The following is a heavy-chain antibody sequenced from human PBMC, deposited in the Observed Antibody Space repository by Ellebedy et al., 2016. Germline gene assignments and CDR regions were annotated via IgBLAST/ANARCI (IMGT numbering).Heavy chain of an antibody. J-gene: IGHJ4*02. Sequence: GESLKISCAASGLTFSNVWMSWVRQAPGKGLEWVCRIIKTSDGGTTDYAAPVKGRFTISRDDSKDTVYLQMNSLNSDDTAVYYCTTGGGYTSGLTRAYWGQGTLVTVSS. CDR1: GLTFSNVW. CDR2: IIKTSDGGTT. D-gene: IGHD6-19*01. CDR3: TTGGGYTSGLTRAY. V-gene: IGHV3-15*01.